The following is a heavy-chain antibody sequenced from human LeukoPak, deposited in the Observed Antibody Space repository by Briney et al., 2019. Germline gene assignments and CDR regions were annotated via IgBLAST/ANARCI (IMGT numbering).Heavy chain of an antibody. CDR3: ARDLLW. CDR1: GGSISSYY. J-gene: IGHJ4*02. Sequence: SETLSLTCTVSGGSISSYYWSWIRQPAGKGLEWIGHIYPGGTTSHNPSLKSRVTMSVDTSKNQFSLRLTSVIAADTAVYYCARDLLWWGQGTLVTVSS. V-gene: IGHV4-4*07. D-gene: IGHD2-21*01. CDR2: IYPGGTT.